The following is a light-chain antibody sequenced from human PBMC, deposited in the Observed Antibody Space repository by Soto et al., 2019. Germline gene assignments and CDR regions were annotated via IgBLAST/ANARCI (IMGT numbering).Light chain of an antibody. V-gene: IGKV2-28*01. Sequence: DIVMTQSPLSLPVTPGEPASISCRSSQSLLHSNGYNYLDWYLQKPGQSPQLLIYLGSNRASGVTDRFSGSGSGTDFTLKISRVEAEDVGVYYCMQALQTPPWTFGQGTKLEIK. CDR1: QSLLHSNGYNY. CDR3: MQALQTPPWT. CDR2: LGS. J-gene: IGKJ2*02.